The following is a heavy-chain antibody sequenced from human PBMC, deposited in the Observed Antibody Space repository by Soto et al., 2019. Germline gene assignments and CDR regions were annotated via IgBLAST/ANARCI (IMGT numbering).Heavy chain of an antibody. J-gene: IGHJ5*02. V-gene: IGHV3-30*18. Sequence: GGSLRLSCAASGFTFSSYGMHWVRQAPGKGLEWVAVISYDGSNKYYADSVKGRFTISRDNSKNTLYLQMNSLRAEDTAVYYCAKDMIAAPGDPWGQGTLVTVSS. CDR3: AKDMIAAPGDP. D-gene: IGHD3-22*01. CDR2: ISYDGSNK. CDR1: GFTFSSYG.